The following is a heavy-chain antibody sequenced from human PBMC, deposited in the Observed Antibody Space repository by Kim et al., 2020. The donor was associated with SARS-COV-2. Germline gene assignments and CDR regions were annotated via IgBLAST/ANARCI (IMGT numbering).Heavy chain of an antibody. J-gene: IGHJ3*02. D-gene: IGHD3-22*01. V-gene: IGHV3-23*01. CDR1: GFTFSSYA. CDR2: ISGSGGST. Sequence: GGSLRLSCAASGFTFSSYAMSWVRQAPGKGLEWVSAISGSGGSTYYADSVKGRFTISRDNSKNTLYLQMNSLRAEDTAVYYCAKDSVAPPSYYDSSGYYYTGAFDIWGQGTMVTVSS. CDR3: AKDSVAPPSYYDSSGYYYTGAFDI.